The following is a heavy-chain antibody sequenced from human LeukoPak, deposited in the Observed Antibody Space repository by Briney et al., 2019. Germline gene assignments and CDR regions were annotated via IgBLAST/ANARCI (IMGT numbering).Heavy chain of an antibody. CDR2: IYYSGST. V-gene: IGHV4-39*07. J-gene: IGHJ4*02. Sequence: PSETLSLTCTVSGGSISSNNYYWGWIRQPPGKGLEWIGSIYYSGSTYCNPSLKSRVTISVDKSKNQLSLKLISVTAADTAVYYCARDVGTALVTGDYWGQGTLVTVSS. D-gene: IGHD5-18*01. CDR1: GGSISSNNYY. CDR3: ARDVGTALVTGDY.